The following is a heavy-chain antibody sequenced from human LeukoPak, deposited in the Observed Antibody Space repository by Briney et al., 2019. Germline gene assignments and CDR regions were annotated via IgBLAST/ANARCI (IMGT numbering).Heavy chain of an antibody. J-gene: IGHJ4*02. V-gene: IGHV4-59*01. CDR1: GGSLNNYY. CDR2: IFYNGNT. D-gene: IGHD1-1*01. Sequence: SETLSLTCTVSGGSLNNYYWTWIRQPPGKRLEWIGYIFYNGNTNYNPSLKSRVTISVDTSKNQFSLKLTSVTAADTALYYCARVDDWNALEYWGRGNMVTVYS. CDR3: ARVDDWNALEY.